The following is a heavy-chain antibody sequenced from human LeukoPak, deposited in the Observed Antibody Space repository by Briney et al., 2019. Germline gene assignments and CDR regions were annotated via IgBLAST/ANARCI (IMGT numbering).Heavy chain of an antibody. CDR3: ARDCYDYVWGSYRPNYENWFDP. J-gene: IGHJ5*02. CDR1: GYTFTSYA. Sequence: ASVKVSCKASGYTFTSYAISWVRQAPGQGLEWMGWISTYNGNTNYAQKFQGRVTLTTDTSTSTAYMELRSLRSDDTAVYYCARDCYDYVWGSYRPNYENWFDPWGQGTLVTVSS. D-gene: IGHD3-16*02. V-gene: IGHV1-18*01. CDR2: ISTYNGNT.